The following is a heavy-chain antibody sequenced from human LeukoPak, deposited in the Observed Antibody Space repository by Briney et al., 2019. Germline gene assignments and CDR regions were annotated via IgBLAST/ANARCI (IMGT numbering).Heavy chain of an antibody. Sequence: GASLRLSCAASGFTFSNYAMSWVRQAPGKGLEWVSAITGSGGGTYYADSVRGRFIISRDNSKNTLYLQMNSLRAEDTAVYYCAKWGDYDVLTGYYDPDYWGQGTLVTVSS. CDR3: AKWGDYDVLTGYYDPDY. CDR2: ITGSGGGT. J-gene: IGHJ4*02. V-gene: IGHV3-23*01. CDR1: GFTFSNYA. D-gene: IGHD3-9*01.